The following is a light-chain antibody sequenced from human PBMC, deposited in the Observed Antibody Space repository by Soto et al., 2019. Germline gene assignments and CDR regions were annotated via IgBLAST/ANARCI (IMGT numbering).Light chain of an antibody. CDR2: AAS. CDR3: QQSYSTPRT. Sequence: DIQMTQSPSSLSAFVGDRVTITLRASEDIANFLAWYQQKPGKAPKFLIYAASSLQSGVPSRFSGSGSGTNFIITISSLQPEDFATYYCQQSYSTPRTFGQGTKVDIK. V-gene: IGKV1-39*01. CDR1: EDIANF. J-gene: IGKJ1*01.